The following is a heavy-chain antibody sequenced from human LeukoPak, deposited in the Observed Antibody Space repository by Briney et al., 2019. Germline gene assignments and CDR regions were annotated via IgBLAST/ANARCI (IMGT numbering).Heavy chain of an antibody. V-gene: IGHV3-11*04. D-gene: IGHD6-6*01. CDR3: TRDPRHFDS. CDR1: GFTLSDSY. CDR2: ISGSGHDI. Sequence: PGGSLTLSCAASGFTLSDSYMTWVRQAPGKGVEWVAYISGSGHDINYSDSVKGRFTISRDNAKNSLYLQMSSLRVEDTAVYYCTRDPRHFDSCGQGTLVTVSS. J-gene: IGHJ5*01.